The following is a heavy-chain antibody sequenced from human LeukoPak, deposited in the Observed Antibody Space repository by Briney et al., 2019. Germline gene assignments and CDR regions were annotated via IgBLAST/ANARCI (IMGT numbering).Heavy chain of an antibody. D-gene: IGHD3-10*01. CDR3: ARLRGGWYFDL. Sequence: GGSLRLSCAASGFTFSSYEMNWVRQAPGKGLEWVSYISSSGSTIYYADSVKGRLTISRDDSKNTLYVQMNSLRAEDTAVYYCARLRGGWYFDLWGRGTLVTVSS. V-gene: IGHV3-48*03. CDR1: GFTFSSYE. CDR2: ISSSGSTI. J-gene: IGHJ2*01.